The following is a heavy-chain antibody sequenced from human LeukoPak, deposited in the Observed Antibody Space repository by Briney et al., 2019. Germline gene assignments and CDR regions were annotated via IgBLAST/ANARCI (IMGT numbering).Heavy chain of an antibody. Sequence: PSETLSLTCTVSGGSITSDAYYWGWIRQPPGKGLEWIASVHYSGATYYNPSLKSRVTISVDTSKNHFSLKLSSVTAADTAVYYCARGGNDAFDIWGQGTMVTVSS. V-gene: IGHV4-39*07. CDR1: GGSITSDAYY. CDR3: ARGGNDAFDI. J-gene: IGHJ3*02. CDR2: VHYSGAT.